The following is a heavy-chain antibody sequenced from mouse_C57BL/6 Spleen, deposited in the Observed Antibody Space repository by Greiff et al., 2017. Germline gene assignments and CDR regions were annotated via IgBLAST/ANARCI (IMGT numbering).Heavy chain of an antibody. CDR1: GYAFRSYW. CDR3: ARSRYDGYSWFAY. CDR2: IYPGDGDT. D-gene: IGHD2-3*01. J-gene: IGHJ3*01. V-gene: IGHV1-80*01. Sequence: QVQLQQSGAELVKPGASVKISCKASGYAFRSYWMNWVKQRPGKGLEWIGQIYPGDGDTNYNGKFKGKATLTADKSSSTAYMQLSSLTSEDSAVYFCARSRYDGYSWFAYWGQGTLVTVSA.